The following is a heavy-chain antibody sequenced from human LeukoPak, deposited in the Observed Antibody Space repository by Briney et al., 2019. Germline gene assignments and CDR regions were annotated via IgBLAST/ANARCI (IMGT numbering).Heavy chain of an antibody. Sequence: NPSETLSLTCTVSGDSISSGACYWSWIRQHPGKGLEWVGYIYFSGSTNSNPSLKSPVTISTDTSKNQFSLQLNSVTAADTAVYYCASGVAAVVPAYWGQGTLVTVSS. D-gene: IGHD2-15*01. J-gene: IGHJ4*02. CDR1: GDSISSGACY. CDR3: ASGVAAVVPAY. CDR2: IYFSGST. V-gene: IGHV4-31*01.